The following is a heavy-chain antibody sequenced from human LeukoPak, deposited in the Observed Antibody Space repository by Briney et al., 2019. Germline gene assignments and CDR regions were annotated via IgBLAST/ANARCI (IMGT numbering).Heavy chain of an antibody. V-gene: IGHV3-48*01. CDR3: ARDLAAGILWFDP. J-gene: IGHJ5*02. Sequence: PGGSLRLSCAASGFTFNSFGMNWVRQAPGKGLEWVSYISSTSGTIYYADSVKGRFTISRDSARTSLYLQMNSLRAEDTAVYYCARDLAAGILWFDPRGQGILVTVSS. D-gene: IGHD6-13*01. CDR2: ISSTSGTI. CDR1: GFTFNSFG.